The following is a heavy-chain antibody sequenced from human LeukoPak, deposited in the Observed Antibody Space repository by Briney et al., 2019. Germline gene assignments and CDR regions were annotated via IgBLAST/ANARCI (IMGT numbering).Heavy chain of an antibody. D-gene: IGHD5-24*01. CDR3: ARTLGGNYVEMATGVDL. CDR2: IIPILDLV. J-gene: IGHJ2*01. V-gene: IGHV1-69*04. CDR1: GGTFSNFA. Sequence: SVKVSCKVSGGTFSNFAISWVRQAPGLGLEWMGRIIPILDLVNNAEKFQGRVTITADKSTSTAYMELSSLRSDDTAVYYCARTLGGNYVEMATGVDLWGRGTLVTVS.